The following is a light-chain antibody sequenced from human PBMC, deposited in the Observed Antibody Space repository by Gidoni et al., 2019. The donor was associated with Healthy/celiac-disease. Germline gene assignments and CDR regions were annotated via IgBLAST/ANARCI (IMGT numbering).Light chain of an antibody. V-gene: IGKV1-39*01. CDR3: QQSYSTPPN. CDR2: AAS. Sequence: DIQMTQSPSSLSASVGDRVTITCRASQSISSYLNWYQQKPGKAPKLLIYAASSLQSGVPSRFSGSGSGTDFTLTSSSLQPEDFATYYCQQSYSTPPNFGPGTKVDIK. J-gene: IGKJ3*01. CDR1: QSISSY.